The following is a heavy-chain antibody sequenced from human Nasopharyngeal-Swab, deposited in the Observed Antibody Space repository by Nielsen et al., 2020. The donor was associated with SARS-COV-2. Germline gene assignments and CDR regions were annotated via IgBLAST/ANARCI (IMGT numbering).Heavy chain of an antibody. V-gene: IGHV3-21*01. D-gene: IGHD3-3*01. CDR2: ISSSSSYI. CDR3: ARDGLDYDFWSAYFMDV. Sequence: GESLKISCAASGFTFNNYNFNWVSQAPGKGLEWVSSISSSSSYIYYADSVKGRFTISRDNAKNSLYLQMNSLRAEDTAVYYCARDGLDYDFWSAYFMDVWGQGTTVTVSS. J-gene: IGHJ6*02. CDR1: GFTFNNYN.